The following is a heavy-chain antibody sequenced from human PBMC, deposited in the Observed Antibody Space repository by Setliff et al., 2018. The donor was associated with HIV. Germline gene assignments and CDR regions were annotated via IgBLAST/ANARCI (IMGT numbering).Heavy chain of an antibody. V-gene: IGHV5-51*01. CDR3: ARGRFLEWLHNWFDP. J-gene: IGHJ5*02. CDR1: GYSFTSYW. Sequence: GESLKISCKGSGYSFTSYWIGWVRQMPGKGLEWMGIIYPGDSDTRYSPSFQGQVTISADKSISTAYLQWSSLKASDTAMYYCARGRFLEWLHNWFDPWGQGTLVTVSS. D-gene: IGHD3-3*01. CDR2: IYPGDSDT.